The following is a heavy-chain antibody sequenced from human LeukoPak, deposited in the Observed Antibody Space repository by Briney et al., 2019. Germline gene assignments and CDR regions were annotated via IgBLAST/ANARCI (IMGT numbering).Heavy chain of an antibody. CDR1: GFTFSSYS. CDR3: ARDTMEQWLVEGLDY. D-gene: IGHD6-19*01. Sequence: KPGGSLRLSCAASGFTFSSYSMNWVRQARGKGLEWVSSISSSSYIYYADSVKGRFTISRDNAKNSLYLQMNSLRAEDTAVYYCARDTMEQWLVEGLDYWGQGTLVTVSS. V-gene: IGHV3-21*01. CDR2: ISSSSYI. J-gene: IGHJ4*02.